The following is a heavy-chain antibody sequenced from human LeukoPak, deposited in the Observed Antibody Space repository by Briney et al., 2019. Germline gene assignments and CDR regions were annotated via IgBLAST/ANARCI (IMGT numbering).Heavy chain of an antibody. CDR2: FDPEDGDI. CDR1: GYTLIELS. Sequence: ASLKVSCKVSGYTLIELSMHSVRQPPRKGLEWMGGFDPEDGDIIYAREFQGRVTMTEDTSTNTAYMELNSLRSEDTAVYFCATIDEGWAQLWGQGTLVTVSS. V-gene: IGHV1-24*01. J-gene: IGHJ4*02. CDR3: ATIDEGWAQL. D-gene: IGHD3-10*01.